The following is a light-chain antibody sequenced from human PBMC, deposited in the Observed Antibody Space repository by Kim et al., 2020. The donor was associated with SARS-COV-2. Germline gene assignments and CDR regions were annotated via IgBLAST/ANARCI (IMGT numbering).Light chain of an antibody. CDR1: QSLSRYY. Sequence: TEGERDTLSGRASQSLSRYYIALYQQKPGQAPRLLIYDASNRATDIPDRFSGSGSGTDFTLTITSLEPEDFAVYFCHQYLSSPPTFGQGTKLDIK. CDR2: DAS. V-gene: IGKV3-20*01. CDR3: HQYLSSPPT. J-gene: IGKJ1*01.